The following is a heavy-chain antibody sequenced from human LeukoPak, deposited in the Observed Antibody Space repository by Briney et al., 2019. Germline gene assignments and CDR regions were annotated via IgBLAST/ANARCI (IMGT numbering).Heavy chain of an antibody. CDR1: GFTFSSYA. Sequence: PGGSLRLSCAASGFTFSSYAMSWVRQAPGKGLEWVANIKQDGSEKYYVDSVKGRFTISRDNAKNSLYLQMNSLRAEDTAVYYCARNPSDYWGQGTLVTVSS. CDR3: ARNPSDY. J-gene: IGHJ4*02. CDR2: IKQDGSEK. V-gene: IGHV3-7*01.